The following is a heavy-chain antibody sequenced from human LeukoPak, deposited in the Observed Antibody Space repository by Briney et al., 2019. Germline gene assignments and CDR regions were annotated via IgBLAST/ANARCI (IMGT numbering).Heavy chain of an antibody. CDR3: ARGGDYLYYYYGMDV. D-gene: IGHD4-17*01. Sequence: GGSLRLSCAASGFTFSSYAMHWVRQAPGKGLEWVAVISYDGSNKYYADSVKGRFTISRGNSKNTLYLQMNSLRAEDTAVYYCARGGDYLYYYYGMDVWGQGTTVTVSS. CDR1: GFTFSSYA. CDR2: ISYDGSNK. J-gene: IGHJ6*02. V-gene: IGHV3-30-3*01.